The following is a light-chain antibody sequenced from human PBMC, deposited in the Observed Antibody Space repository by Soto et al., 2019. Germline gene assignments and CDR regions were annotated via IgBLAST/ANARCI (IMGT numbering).Light chain of an antibody. J-gene: IGKJ3*01. CDR3: QQYGSSPLT. CDR1: QSVSNNY. Sequence: EIVLTQAPGTLSLSPGERGTLSCRASQSVSNNYLAWYQQKPGQAPRLLIYGSYTRATGIPDRFSGSGSGTDFPLPISRLEPEDFAVYYGQQYGSSPLTVGPGHKVDLK. CDR2: GSY. V-gene: IGKV3-20*01.